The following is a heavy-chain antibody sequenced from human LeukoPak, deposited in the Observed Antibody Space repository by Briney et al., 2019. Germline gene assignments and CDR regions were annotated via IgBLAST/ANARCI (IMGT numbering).Heavy chain of an antibody. J-gene: IGHJ3*02. CDR3: ARAYYYDSSGPRAFDI. CDR1: GYTFTGYY. Sequence: GASVKVSCKASGYTFTGYYMHWVRQAPGQGLEWMGWINPNSGGTNYAQKFQGRVTMTRDTSISTAHMELSRLRSDDTAVYYCARAYYYDSSGPRAFDIWGQGTMVTVSS. CDR2: INPNSGGT. V-gene: IGHV1-2*02. D-gene: IGHD3-22*01.